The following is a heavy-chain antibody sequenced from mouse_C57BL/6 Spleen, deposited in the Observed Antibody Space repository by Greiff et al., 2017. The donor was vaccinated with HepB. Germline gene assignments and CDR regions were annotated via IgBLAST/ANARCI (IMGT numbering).Heavy chain of an antibody. V-gene: IGHV1-81*01. CDR1: GYTFTSYG. CDR2: IYPRSGNT. J-gene: IGHJ2*01. D-gene: IGHD1-1*01. CDR3: ASPYGREDYFDC. Sequence: QVQLQQSGAELARPGASVKLSCKASGYTFTSYGISWVKQRTGQGLEWIGEIYPRSGNTYYNEKLKGKATLTADKSSSTAYMELRSLTSEDAAVYFCASPYGREDYFDCWGKGTTLTVSS.